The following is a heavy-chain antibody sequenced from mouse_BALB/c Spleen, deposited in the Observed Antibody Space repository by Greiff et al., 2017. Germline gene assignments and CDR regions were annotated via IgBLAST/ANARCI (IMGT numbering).Heavy chain of an antibody. CDR1: GYTFTSYW. D-gene: IGHD2-1*01. V-gene: IGHV1-87*01. CDR2: IYPGDGDT. Sequence: VMLVESGAELARPGASVKLSCKASGYTFTSYWMQWVKQRPGQGLEWIGAIYPGDGDTRYTQKFKGKATLTADKSSSTAYMQLSSLASEDSAVYYCARSDGNYERFDYWGQGTTLTVSS. CDR3: ARSDGNYERFDY. J-gene: IGHJ2*01.